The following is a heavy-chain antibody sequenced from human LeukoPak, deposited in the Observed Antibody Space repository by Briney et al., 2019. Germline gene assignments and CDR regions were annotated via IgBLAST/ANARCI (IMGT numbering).Heavy chain of an antibody. CDR3: TRAPSAIAAAGKVWFDP. Sequence: SLRLSCTASGFTFDDYAMSWVRQAPGKGLEWVGLIRSKAYGATTEYAASVKGTFTISRDDSKSITYLQMNYLKTEDTAVYYCTRAPSAIAAAGKVWFDPWGQGTLVTVSS. V-gene: IGHV3-49*04. CDR1: GFTFDDYA. D-gene: IGHD6-13*01. CDR2: IRSKAYGATT. J-gene: IGHJ5*02.